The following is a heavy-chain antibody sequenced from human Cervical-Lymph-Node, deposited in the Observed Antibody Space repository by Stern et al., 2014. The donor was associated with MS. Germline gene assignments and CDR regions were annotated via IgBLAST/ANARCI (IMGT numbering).Heavy chain of an antibody. Sequence: EVQLVESGGGLVQPGGSLRLSCAASGFTLSSYWMHWVRHAPGKGLVWVSRINFDGSITTYADSVKGRFTISRDIAKNTLYLQMTSLSADDTAVYYCVRAGDLPDNWNPDWYFDLWGRGTLVTVSS. CDR2: INFDGSIT. J-gene: IGHJ2*01. CDR1: GFTLSSYW. D-gene: IGHD1-1*01. V-gene: IGHV3-74*02. CDR3: VRAGDLPDNWNPDWYFDL.